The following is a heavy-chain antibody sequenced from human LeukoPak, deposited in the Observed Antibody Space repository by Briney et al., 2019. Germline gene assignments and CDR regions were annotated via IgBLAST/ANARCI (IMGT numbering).Heavy chain of an antibody. D-gene: IGHD4-17*01. Sequence: SETLSLTCAVSGYSISSGYYWGWIRQPPGKGLEWIGSIYHSGSTYYNPSLKSRLTISVDTSKNQFSLKLSTVTAADTAVYYCARLSRGGGDYGYWGQGTLVTVSS. CDR1: GYSISSGYY. CDR3: ARLSRGGGDYGY. J-gene: IGHJ4*02. CDR2: IYHSGST. V-gene: IGHV4-38-2*01.